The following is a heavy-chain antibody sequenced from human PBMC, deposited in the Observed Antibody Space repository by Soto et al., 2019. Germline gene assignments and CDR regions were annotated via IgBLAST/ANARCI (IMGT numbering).Heavy chain of an antibody. V-gene: IGHV3-33*01. Sequence: QVQLEESGGGVVQPGRSLRLSCAASGFTFSIYGMHWVRQAPGKGLEWVASLWADGSHECYADSVKGRFTVSRDNYKSTVSLQMNCVRAEDTAVYYCAREPTEGKDDFAIWGDWTMVTVSS. J-gene: IGHJ3*02. CDR1: GFTFSIYG. CDR3: AREPTEGKDDFAI. D-gene: IGHD4-4*01. CDR2: LWADGSHE.